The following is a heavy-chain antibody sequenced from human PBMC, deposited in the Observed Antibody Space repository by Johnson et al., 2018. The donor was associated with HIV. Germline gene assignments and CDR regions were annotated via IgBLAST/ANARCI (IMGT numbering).Heavy chain of an antibody. CDR1: GFTVTTKY. Sequence: VQLVESGGGLVQPGGSLRLSCAASGFTVTTKYMSWVRQAPGKGLEWVSVIYSGGSTYYADSVKGRFTISRDNSKNTLYLQMHSLRIEDTAVYYCAREELEPDVFDIWGQGTMVTVSS. V-gene: IGHV3-66*01. J-gene: IGHJ3*02. CDR2: IYSGGST. D-gene: IGHD1-1*01. CDR3: AREELEPDVFDI.